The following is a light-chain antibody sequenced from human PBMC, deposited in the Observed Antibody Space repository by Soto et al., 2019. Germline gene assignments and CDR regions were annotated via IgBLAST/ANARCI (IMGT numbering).Light chain of an antibody. J-gene: IGKJ1*01. CDR3: QHYNSYSEA. Sequence: DIQMTQSPSTLSGSVGDRVTITCRASQGISSWLAWYQQKPGKAPKLLIYKASTLKSGVPSRFSGSGSGTEFTLTISSLQTDDFATYYCQHYNSYSEAFGQGTKVDIK. V-gene: IGKV1-5*03. CDR2: KAS. CDR1: QGISSW.